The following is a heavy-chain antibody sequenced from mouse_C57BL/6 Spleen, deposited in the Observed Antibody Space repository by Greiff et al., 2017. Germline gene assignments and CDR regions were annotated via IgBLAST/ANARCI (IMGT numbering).Heavy chain of an antibody. D-gene: IGHD3-2*02. CDR3: ARSVDSSGYPFAY. J-gene: IGHJ3*01. Sequence: QVQLQQPGAELAKPGASVKLSCKASGYTFTSYWMHWVKQRPGQGLEWIGMIHPNSGSTNYNEKFKSKATLTVDKSSSTAYMQLSSLTSEDYAVYYCARSVDSSGYPFAYWGQGTLVTVSS. CDR2: IHPNSGST. V-gene: IGHV1-64*01. CDR1: GYTFTSYW.